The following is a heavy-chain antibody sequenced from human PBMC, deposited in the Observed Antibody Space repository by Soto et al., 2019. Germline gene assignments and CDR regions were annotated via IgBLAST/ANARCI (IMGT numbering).Heavy chain of an antibody. CDR1: GYTFTSYF. CDR3: TRLYHYDSRHPADY. Sequence: GASVKVSCKASGYTFTSYFIHWVRQAPGQGLEWMGIINPSDRSTGYAQKFQGRLTMTRDTSTSTVYMELSSLKSEDTAVYYCTRLYHYDSRHPADYWGQGALVTVSS. CDR2: INPSDRST. V-gene: IGHV1-46*01. D-gene: IGHD3-22*01. J-gene: IGHJ4*02.